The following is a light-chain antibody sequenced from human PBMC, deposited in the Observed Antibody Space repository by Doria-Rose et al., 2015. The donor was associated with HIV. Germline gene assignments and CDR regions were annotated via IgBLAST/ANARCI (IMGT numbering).Light chain of an antibody. CDR2: AVS. J-gene: IGKJ5*01. CDR1: QGIISS. V-gene: IGKV1-13*02. Sequence: IRVTQSPSSLSASVGDRVTITCRASQGIISSLAWYQHKPGRPPKLLIFAVSKLASGAPSRFTGSGSGADFTLTINNLQPEDFATYYCQHFHSYPHGTFGQGTRLEI. CDR3: QHFHSYPHGT.